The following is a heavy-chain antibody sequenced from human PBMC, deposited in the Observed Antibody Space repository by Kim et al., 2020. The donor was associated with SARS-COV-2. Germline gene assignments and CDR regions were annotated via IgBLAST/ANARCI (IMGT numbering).Heavy chain of an antibody. D-gene: IGHD2-2*01. Sequence: GGSLRLSCAASGFTFSSYSMNWVRQAPGKGLEGVSYISSSSSTIYYADSVKGRFTISRDKAKNSLYLQINSLRDEDTSVYYCARDAAPLGYCSSTSCYPPHYFDYWGQRTLVTVSS. V-gene: IGHV3-48*02. CDR2: ISSSSSTI. CDR3: ARDAAPLGYCSSTSCYPPHYFDY. J-gene: IGHJ4*02. CDR1: GFTFSSYS.